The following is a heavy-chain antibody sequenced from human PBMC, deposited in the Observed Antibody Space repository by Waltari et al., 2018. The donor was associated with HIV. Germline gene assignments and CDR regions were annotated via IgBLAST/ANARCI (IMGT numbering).Heavy chain of an antibody. J-gene: IGHJ4*02. Sequence: QVQLVQSGAEVKKPGASVKVSCKASGYTFTSYGISWVRQAPGQGLEWMGWVSAYNGNTNYAQKLQGRVTMTTDTSTSTAYMELRSLRSDDTAVYYCARVTGHSSSWFDRFPSYFDYWGQGTLVTVSS. CDR1: GYTFTSYG. CDR2: VSAYNGNT. CDR3: ARVTGHSSSWFDRFPSYFDY. V-gene: IGHV1-18*01. D-gene: IGHD6-13*01.